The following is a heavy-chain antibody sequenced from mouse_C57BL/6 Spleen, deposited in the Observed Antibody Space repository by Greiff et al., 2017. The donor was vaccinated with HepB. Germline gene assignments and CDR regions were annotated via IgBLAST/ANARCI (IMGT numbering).Heavy chain of an antibody. CDR1: GFSFNTYA. Sequence: EVQLVESGGGLVQPKGSLKLSCAASGFSFNTYAMNWVRQAPGKGLEWVARIRSKSNNYATYYADSVKDRFTISRDDSESMLYLQMNNLKTEDTAMYYCSYGSSYGGMDYWGQGTSVTVSS. J-gene: IGHJ4*01. CDR3: SYGSSYGGMDY. CDR2: IRSKSNNYAT. V-gene: IGHV10-1*01. D-gene: IGHD1-1*01.